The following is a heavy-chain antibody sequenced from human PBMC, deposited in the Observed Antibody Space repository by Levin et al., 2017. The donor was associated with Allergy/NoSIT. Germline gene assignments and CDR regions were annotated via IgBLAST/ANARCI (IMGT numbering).Heavy chain of an antibody. D-gene: IGHD3-3*02. J-gene: IGHJ4*02. CDR1: GFTFGDYA. Sequence: SCAGSGFTFGDYAMNWFRQAPGKELEWVGFIRSKGYGGTSEYAASVKGRFSISRDDSKSIAYLQMNSLKTEDTAVYYCTRDHFRPGDYFDYWGQGTLVTVSS. CDR2: IRSKGYGGTS. V-gene: IGHV3-49*03. CDR3: TRDHFRPGDYFDY.